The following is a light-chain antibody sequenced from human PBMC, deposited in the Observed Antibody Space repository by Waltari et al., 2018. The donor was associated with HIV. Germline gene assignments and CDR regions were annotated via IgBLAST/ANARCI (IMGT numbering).Light chain of an antibody. Sequence: DIVMTLSPDALAVSLRARATMNCKSRQRVLSSSNNKNYLAWYQQKPGQPPKLLIYWASSRETGVPDRFSGSGSGTEFTLTISSLQAEDVAVYYCQQYNSTPVTFGQGTKLEIK. V-gene: IGKV4-1*01. CDR3: QQYNSTPVT. CDR2: WAS. J-gene: IGKJ2*01. CDR1: QRVLSSSNNKNY.